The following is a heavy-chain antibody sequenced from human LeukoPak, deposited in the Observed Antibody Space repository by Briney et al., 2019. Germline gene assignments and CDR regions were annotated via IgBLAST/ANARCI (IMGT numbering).Heavy chain of an antibody. D-gene: IGHD1-26*01. CDR2: MNLTSDNT. Sequence: ASVKVSCKASGYTFTSYDNNWVRQATGQGLEWMGWMNLTSDNTSNAQKVQGRVTMTSTTSISTAYIEMSRLRSEGTAVYYCASTVGATSNHFDYWGQGTLVTVSS. J-gene: IGHJ4*02. CDR3: ASTVGATSNHFDY. CDR1: GYTFTSYD. V-gene: IGHV1-8*01.